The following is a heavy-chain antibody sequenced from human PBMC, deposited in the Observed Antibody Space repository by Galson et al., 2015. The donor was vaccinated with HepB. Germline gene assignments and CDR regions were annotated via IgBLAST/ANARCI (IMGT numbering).Heavy chain of an antibody. V-gene: IGHV3-48*01. CDR2: ISSSSSTI. CDR1: GFTFSSYS. Sequence: SLRLSCAASGFTFSSYSMNWVRQAPGKGLEWVSYISSSSSTIYYADSVKGRFTISRDNAKNSLYLQMNSLRAEDTAVYYCARDHAYWYFDLWGRGTLVTVSS. J-gene: IGHJ2*01. CDR3: ARDHAYWYFDL.